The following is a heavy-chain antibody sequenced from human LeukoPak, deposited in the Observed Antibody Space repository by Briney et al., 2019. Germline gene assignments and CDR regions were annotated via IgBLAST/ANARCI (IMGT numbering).Heavy chain of an antibody. D-gene: IGHD1-14*01. V-gene: IGHV4-34*01. CDR1: GGSFSGYY. Sequence: SETLSLTCAVYGGSFSGYYWSWIRQPPGKGLEWIGEINYSGSTNYNPSLKSRVTISVDTSKNQFSLKLSSVTAADTAVYYCARDHGYFDYWGQGTLVTVSS. J-gene: IGHJ4*02. CDR2: INYSGST. CDR3: ARDHGYFDY.